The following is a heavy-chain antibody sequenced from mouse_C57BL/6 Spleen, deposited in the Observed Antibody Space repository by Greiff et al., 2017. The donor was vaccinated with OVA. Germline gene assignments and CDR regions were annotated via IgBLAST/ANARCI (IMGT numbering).Heavy chain of an antibody. CDR3: AELGRGDY. CDR1: FYTFTSYN. J-gene: IGHJ2*01. CDR2: INPNNVGT. D-gene: IGHD4-1*01. V-gene: IGHV1-22*01. Sequence: SLPYLFNPFSSFNISFNSSFYTFTSYNIHFFKHIHGKILEWIVYINPNNVGTSYNQKFKGKATLTVNKSSSTAYMELRSLTSEDSAVYYCAELGRGDYWGQGTTLTVSS.